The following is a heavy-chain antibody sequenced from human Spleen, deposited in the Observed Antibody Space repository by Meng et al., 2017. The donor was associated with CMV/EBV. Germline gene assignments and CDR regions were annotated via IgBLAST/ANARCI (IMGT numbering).Heavy chain of an antibody. J-gene: IGHJ4*02. CDR1: GGSIRSYY. V-gene: IGHV4-4*07. Sequence: QVRLPGAVPGWLKPSEALSLTCTVSGGSIRSYYWSWIRQPAGKGLEWIGRIYTSGSTNYNPSLKSRVTMSVDTSKNQFSLKLSSVTAADTAVYYCARDSSSSFDYWGQGTLVTASS. CDR3: ARDSSSSFDY. CDR2: IYTSGST. D-gene: IGHD6-6*01.